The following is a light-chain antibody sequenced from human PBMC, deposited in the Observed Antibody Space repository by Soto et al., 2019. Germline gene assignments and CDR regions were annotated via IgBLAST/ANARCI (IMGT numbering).Light chain of an antibody. CDR2: DVR. Sequence: QSVLTQPASVSGSPGQSITISCTGTSSDVGGYNYVCWYQQHPGKAPKLMIYDVRNRPSGVSNRFSGSKSGNTASLTISGLQAEDEADYYCSSYRSSSLVFGGGTKLTVL. CDR1: SSDVGGYNY. V-gene: IGLV2-14*01. J-gene: IGLJ2*01. CDR3: SSYRSSSLV.